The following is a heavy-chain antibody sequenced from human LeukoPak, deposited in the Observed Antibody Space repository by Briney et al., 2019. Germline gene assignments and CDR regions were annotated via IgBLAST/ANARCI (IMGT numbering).Heavy chain of an antibody. V-gene: IGHV3-23*01. CDR2: ISISGENT. CDR3: ARLISTSSSRFSDY. Sequence: PGGSLRLSCAASGFTFSSYALSWVRQAPGKGLEWVSAISISGENTYYADSVKSRFTISRDTSRNTLCLQMHSLRAEDTAVYYCARLISTSSSRFSDYWGQGTLVTVSS. J-gene: IGHJ4*02. CDR1: GFTFSSYA. D-gene: IGHD6-6*01.